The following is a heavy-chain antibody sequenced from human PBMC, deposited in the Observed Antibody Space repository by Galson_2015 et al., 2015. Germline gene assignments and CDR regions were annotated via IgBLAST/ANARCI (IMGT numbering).Heavy chain of an antibody. CDR1: GGSFSGYY. V-gene: IGHV4-34*01. CDR2: INHSGST. CDR3: ARGVLRYFDWLLRNNWFDP. Sequence: SETLSLTCAVYGGSFSGYYWSWIRQPPGKGLEWIGEINHSGSTNYNPSLKSRVTISVDTSKNQFSLKLSSVTAADTAVYYCARGVLRYFDWLLRNNWFDPWGQGTLVTVSS. J-gene: IGHJ5*02. D-gene: IGHD3-9*01.